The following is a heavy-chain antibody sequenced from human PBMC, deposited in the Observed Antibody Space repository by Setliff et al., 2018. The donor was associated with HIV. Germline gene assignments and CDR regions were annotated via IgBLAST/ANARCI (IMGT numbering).Heavy chain of an antibody. Sequence: GASVKVSCKPSGYTFADYGISWVRQAPGQGLEWLGWISSYNGNTNYAQKVQDRITLTTDTSSTTVYMELRSLRSDDTALYYCARDRRFGGTYHTDFWGQGTLVTVSS. D-gene: IGHD1-26*01. V-gene: IGHV1-18*01. CDR1: GYTFADYG. CDR2: ISSYNGNT. J-gene: IGHJ4*02. CDR3: ARDRRFGGTYHTDF.